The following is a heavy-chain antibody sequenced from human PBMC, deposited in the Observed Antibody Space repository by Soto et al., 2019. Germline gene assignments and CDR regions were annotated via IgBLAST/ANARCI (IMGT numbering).Heavy chain of an antibody. CDR1: GGSISSSSYY. Sequence: SETLSLTCTVSGGSISSSSYYWGWIRQPPGKGLEWIGSIYYSGSTNYNPSLKSRVTISVDTSKNQFSLKLSSVTAADTAVYFCARDWGVNYGDYAAFDIWGQGTMVTVSS. CDR3: ARDWGVNYGDYAAFDI. J-gene: IGHJ3*02. CDR2: IYYSGST. V-gene: IGHV4-39*07. D-gene: IGHD4-17*01.